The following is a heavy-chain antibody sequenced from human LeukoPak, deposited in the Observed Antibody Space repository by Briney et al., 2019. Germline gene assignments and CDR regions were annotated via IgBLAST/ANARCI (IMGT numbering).Heavy chain of an antibody. D-gene: IGHD6-13*01. CDR2: INCNSGGT. J-gene: IGHJ3*02. Sequence: ASVKVSCKASGYTFTAYYMHWVRQAPGQGPEWMGWINCNSGGTNYAQIFQGRVTMTRDTSISTAYMELCRLRSDDTAVYYCARSEQQLAYDAFDIWGQGTMVTVSS. CDR3: ARSEQQLAYDAFDI. V-gene: IGHV1-2*02. CDR1: GYTFTAYY.